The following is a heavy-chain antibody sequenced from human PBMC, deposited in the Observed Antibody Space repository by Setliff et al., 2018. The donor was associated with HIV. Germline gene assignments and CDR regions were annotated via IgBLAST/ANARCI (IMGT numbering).Heavy chain of an antibody. CDR3: ARDPYDTSENPYDP. Sequence: GASVKVSCNASGYTFIDYYIHWVRQAPGRGLEWMGWINTDNGITEYAENFQGRVAMTRDTSMSTAYMELNRLTFDDTAVYYCARDPYDTSENPYDPWGQGTLVTVSS. D-gene: IGHD3-16*01. CDR1: GYTFIDYY. CDR2: INTDNGIT. J-gene: IGHJ5*02. V-gene: IGHV1-2*02.